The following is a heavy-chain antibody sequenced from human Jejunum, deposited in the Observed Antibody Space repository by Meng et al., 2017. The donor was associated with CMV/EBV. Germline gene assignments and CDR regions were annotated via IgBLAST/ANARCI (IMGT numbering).Heavy chain of an antibody. J-gene: IGHJ4*02. CDR1: GFSFGDYA. D-gene: IGHD2-15*01. Sequence: GFSFGDYAIGWVRQAPGKGLEWVGSIRSKAYGGTAQHAASVRGRFTISRDDSKSIAYLQMNSLQTEDTAVYFCTREWGISGYFDSWGQGTLVTVSS. V-gene: IGHV3-49*04. CDR2: IRSKAYGGTA. CDR3: TREWGISGYFDS.